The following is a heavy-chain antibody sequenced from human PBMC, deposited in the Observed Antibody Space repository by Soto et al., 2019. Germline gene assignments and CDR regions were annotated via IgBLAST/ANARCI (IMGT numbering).Heavy chain of an antibody. CDR2: IYYSGST. J-gene: IGHJ6*02. CDR1: GGSISSYY. Sequence: SXTLSVTCTVSGGSISSYYWSWIRQPPGKGLEWIGYIYYSGSTNYNPSLKSRVTISVDTSKNQFSLKLSSVTAADTAVYYCARVPGRTLGMDVWGQGTTVTVSS. V-gene: IGHV4-59*01. CDR3: ARVPGRTLGMDV.